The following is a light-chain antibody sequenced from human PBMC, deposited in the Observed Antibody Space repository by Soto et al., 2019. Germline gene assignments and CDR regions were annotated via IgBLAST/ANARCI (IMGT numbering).Light chain of an antibody. J-gene: IGLJ1*01. CDR2: SDN. CDR3: AAWDDSLNGDV. CDR1: GSNIGSNT. V-gene: IGLV1-44*01. Sequence: QSVLTQPPSASGTPGQRVTISCSGSGSNIGSNTVNWYQQLPGTAPKVLIYSDNSRPSGVPDRFSGSKSGTSASLAISGLQSEDEGDFYCAAWDDSLNGDVFGTGTQLTVL.